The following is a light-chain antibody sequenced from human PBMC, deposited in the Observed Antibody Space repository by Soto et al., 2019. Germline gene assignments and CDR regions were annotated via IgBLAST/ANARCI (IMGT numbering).Light chain of an antibody. V-gene: IGKV1-39*01. Sequence: DIQMTQSPSSLSASVGDRVTITCRTSQSISIYLNWYQQKPGKAPKLLIYTASSLQSGVPSRFSGSGSGTDFTLTISSLQPEDFATYYCQQSYRSPPAFGGGTEVEIK. CDR1: QSISIY. J-gene: IGKJ4*01. CDR2: TAS. CDR3: QQSYRSPPA.